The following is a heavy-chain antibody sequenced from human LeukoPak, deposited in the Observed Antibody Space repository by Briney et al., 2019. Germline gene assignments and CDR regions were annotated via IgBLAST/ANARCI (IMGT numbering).Heavy chain of an antibody. J-gene: IGHJ6*03. CDR3: ARPRFPYYRLSGTDYYYMDV. D-gene: IGHD3-10*01. CDR1: GGSFSTYA. V-gene: IGHV1-69*06. CDR2: IIPIFGTT. Sequence: APVKVSCKASGGSFSTYAISWVRQAPGQGLEWMGGIIPIFGTTNYAQKFQGRVKITADKSTTTVYMELSSLRSEDTAVYYCARPRFPYYRLSGTDYYYMDVWGKGTTVTVSS.